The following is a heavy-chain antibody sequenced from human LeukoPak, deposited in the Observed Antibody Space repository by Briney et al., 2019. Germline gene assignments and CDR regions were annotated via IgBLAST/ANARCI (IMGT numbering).Heavy chain of an antibody. V-gene: IGHV3-20*04. D-gene: IGHD6-13*01. CDR3: ARDPITDSSSWYSASSYYYFDY. CDR1: GFTFDDYG. CDR2: INWNGGST. Sequence: GGSLRLSCAASGFTFDDYGMSWVRQAPGKGLEWVSGINWNGGSTVYADSVKGRFTISRDNAKNSLYLQMNSLRAGDTALYYCARDPITDSSSWYSASSYYYFDYWGQGTLVTVSS. J-gene: IGHJ4*02.